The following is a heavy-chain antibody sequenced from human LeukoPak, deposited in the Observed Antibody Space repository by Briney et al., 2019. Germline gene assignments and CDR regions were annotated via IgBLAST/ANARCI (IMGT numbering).Heavy chain of an antibody. J-gene: IGHJ5*02. CDR2: IIPILGIA. Sequence: GASVKVSCKASGGTFSSYAISWVRQAPGQGLEWMGRIIPILGIANYAQKFQGRVTITADKSTSTAYMELSSLRSEDTAVYYCARGGVWNYPYWFDPWGQGTLVTVSS. V-gene: IGHV1-69*04. CDR3: ARGGVWNYPYWFDP. CDR1: GGTFSSYA. D-gene: IGHD1-7*01.